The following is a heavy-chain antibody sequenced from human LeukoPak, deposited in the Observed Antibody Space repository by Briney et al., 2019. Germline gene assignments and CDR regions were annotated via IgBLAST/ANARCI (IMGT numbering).Heavy chain of an antibody. V-gene: IGHV1-69*05. CDR2: IIPIFRTT. D-gene: IGHD1-26*01. CDR3: AKDDGSATMGFDS. Sequence: SVKVSCKASGGTLSNYAFSWVRQAPGQGLEWMGGIIPIFRTTNYAEQFQGRVTITTDESTNTAYLDLSSLRSEDTAVYYCAKDDGSATMGFDSWGQGTLVSVSS. J-gene: IGHJ5*01. CDR1: GGTLSNYA.